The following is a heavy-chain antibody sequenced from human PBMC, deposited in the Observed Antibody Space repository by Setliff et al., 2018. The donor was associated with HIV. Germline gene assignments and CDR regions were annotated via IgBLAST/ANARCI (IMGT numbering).Heavy chain of an antibody. Sequence: PSETLSLTCTVSGGSISSSSYYWGWIRQPPGKGLEWIGSIYYSGSIFYKPSLKSRVTVSVDTSKNQFSLKVNSVTAADTAIYFCATNFGSWTYFDAHYFDSWGPGTLVTVSS. CDR3: ATNFGSWTYFDAHYFDS. CDR1: GGSISSSSYY. D-gene: IGHD3-9*01. CDR2: IYYSGSI. J-gene: IGHJ4*02. V-gene: IGHV4-39*01.